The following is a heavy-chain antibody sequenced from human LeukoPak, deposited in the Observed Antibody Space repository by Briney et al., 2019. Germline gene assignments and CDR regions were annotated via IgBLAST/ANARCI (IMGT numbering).Heavy chain of an antibody. V-gene: IGHV5-51*01. CDR2: IYPGDSDT. CDR1: GYSFTSYW. D-gene: IGHD2-15*01. J-gene: IGHJ5*02. CDR3: ARQYCSGGSCYSGAISWFDP. Sequence: GESLKISCKGSGYSFTSYWIGWVRQMPGKGLEWMGIIYPGDSDTRYSPSFQGQVTISADKSISTAYLQWSSLKASDTAMYYCARQYCSGGSCYSGAISWFDPWGQGTLVTVSS.